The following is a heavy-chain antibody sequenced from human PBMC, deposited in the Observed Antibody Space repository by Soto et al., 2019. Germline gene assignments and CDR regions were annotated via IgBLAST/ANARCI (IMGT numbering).Heavy chain of an antibody. Sequence: SVKVSCKASGGTFSSYAISWVRQAPGQGLEWMGGIIPIFGTANYAQKFQGRVTITADESTSTAYMELSSLRSEDTAVYYCARGAGYAIVVVSPLNYWGQGTLVTVSS. CDR3: ARGAGYAIVVVSPLNY. V-gene: IGHV1-69*13. J-gene: IGHJ4*02. CDR1: GGTFSSYA. CDR2: IIPIFGTA. D-gene: IGHD3-22*01.